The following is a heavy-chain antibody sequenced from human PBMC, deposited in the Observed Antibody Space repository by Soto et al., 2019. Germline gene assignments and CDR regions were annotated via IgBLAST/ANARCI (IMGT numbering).Heavy chain of an antibody. CDR3: VRHATDRHGNAEDWYFDL. V-gene: IGHV4-59*08. J-gene: IGHJ2*01. D-gene: IGHD2-15*01. Sequence: QVQLQESGPGLVRPSETLSHTCTVSAASISSYYWTWIRQSPGKGLEWIGHMYNSEDTKYNPSLKSRVTMSVDTSKNQFSLKLRSVTAADTAIYYCVRHATDRHGNAEDWYFDLWGRGTLVTVSS. CDR1: AASISSYY. CDR2: MYNSEDT.